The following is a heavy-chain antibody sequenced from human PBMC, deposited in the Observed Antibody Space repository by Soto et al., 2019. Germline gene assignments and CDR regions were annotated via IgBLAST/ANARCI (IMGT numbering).Heavy chain of an antibody. CDR1: GFTVSNNY. Sequence: VVSLRRSYVASGFTVSNNYLSGLRQAPGKGLEWVSVIYSGGSTYYADSVKGRFTISRDNSKNTLYLQMNSLRAEDTAVYYCARGLYSGWHYFDYWGQGTLVTVSS. J-gene: IGHJ4*02. D-gene: IGHD5-12*01. CDR2: IYSGGST. V-gene: IGHV3-66*01. CDR3: ARGLYSGWHYFDY.